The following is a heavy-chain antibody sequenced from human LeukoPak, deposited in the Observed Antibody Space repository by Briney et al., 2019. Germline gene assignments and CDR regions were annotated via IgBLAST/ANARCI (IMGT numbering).Heavy chain of an antibody. CDR3: ARTPLAMVRGPAVAFDI. Sequence: SETLSLTCAVYGGSFSGYYWSWIRQPPGKGLEWIGEINHSGSTNYNPSLKSRVTISVDTSKNQFSLKLSSVTAADTAVYYCARTPLAMVRGPAVAFDIWGQGTMVTVSS. J-gene: IGHJ3*02. CDR1: GGSFSGYY. V-gene: IGHV4-34*01. CDR2: INHSGST. D-gene: IGHD3-10*01.